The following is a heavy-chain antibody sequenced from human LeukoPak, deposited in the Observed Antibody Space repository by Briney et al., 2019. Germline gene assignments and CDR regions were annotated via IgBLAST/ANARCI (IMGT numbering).Heavy chain of an antibody. V-gene: IGHV3-74*01. CDR1: GFTCSSYW. CDR3: ARSNQADDY. D-gene: IGHD1-14*01. CDR2: INPGGSSI. J-gene: IGHJ4*02. Sequence: GGSLRLSCAAYGFTCSSYWMHWVRQVPGKGLVWVARINPGGSSITYADSVKGRFTISRDNAKNTLYLQMDSLRAEDTGVYYCARSNQADDYWGQGTLVTVSS.